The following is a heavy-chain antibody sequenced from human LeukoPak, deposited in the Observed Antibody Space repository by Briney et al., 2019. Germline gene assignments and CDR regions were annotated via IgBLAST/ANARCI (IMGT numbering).Heavy chain of an antibody. CDR3: ARVVLAGGDYFDY. CDR2: INPNSGGT. J-gene: IGHJ4*02. D-gene: IGHD2-15*01. Sequence: ASVKVSCKASGYTFTGYYMHWVRQAPGQGLEWMGWINPNSGGTNYAQKFQGWVTMTRDTSISTAYMELSRLRSDDTAVYYCARVVLAGGDYFDYWGQGTLVTVSS. CDR1: GYTFTGYY. V-gene: IGHV1-2*04.